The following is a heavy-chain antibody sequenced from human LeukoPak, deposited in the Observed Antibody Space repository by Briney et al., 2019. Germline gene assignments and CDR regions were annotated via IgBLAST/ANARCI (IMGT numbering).Heavy chain of an antibody. Sequence: GGSLRLSCAASGFTFSSYGMHWVRQAPGKGLEWVAVIWYDGSNKYYADSVKGRFTISRDNSKDTLYLQMNSLRAEDTAVYYCARDREATATDLWGRGTLVTVSS. V-gene: IGHV3-33*01. D-gene: IGHD4-17*01. CDR2: IWYDGSNK. J-gene: IGHJ2*01. CDR3: ARDREATATDL. CDR1: GFTFSSYG.